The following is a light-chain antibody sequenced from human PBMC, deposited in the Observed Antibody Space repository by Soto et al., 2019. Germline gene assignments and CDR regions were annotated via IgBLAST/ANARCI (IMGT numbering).Light chain of an antibody. V-gene: IGKV1-39*01. CDR2: AAS. CDR1: QSISTS. Sequence: DIQMTQSPSSLSASVGDRVTITCRASQSISTSLNWYQQRPGKAPKFLIYAASTVQSGVPSRFSGSGSVTDFTLTISSLQPEDFATYYYQQSYSIPYTFGQGTKLEIK. CDR3: QQSYSIPYT. J-gene: IGKJ2*01.